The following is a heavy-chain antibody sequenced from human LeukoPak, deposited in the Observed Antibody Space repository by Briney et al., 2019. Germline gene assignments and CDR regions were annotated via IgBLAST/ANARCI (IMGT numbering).Heavy chain of an antibody. Sequence: SETLSLTCTVSGGSIGSSSYYWGWIRQPPGKGLEWIGSIYYSGSTYYNPSLKSRVTISVDTSKNQFSLKLSSVTAADTAVYYCARHYYDSSGYENWGQGTLVTVSS. V-gene: IGHV4-39*01. J-gene: IGHJ4*02. CDR1: GGSIGSSSYY. CDR2: IYYSGST. D-gene: IGHD3-22*01. CDR3: ARHYYDSSGYEN.